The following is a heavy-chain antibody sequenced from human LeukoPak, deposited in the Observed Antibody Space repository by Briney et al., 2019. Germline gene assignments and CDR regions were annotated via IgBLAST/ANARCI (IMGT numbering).Heavy chain of an antibody. CDR3: AREILGSAFSFDY. Sequence: GRSLRLSCAASGFTFRSYTMHWVRQAPGKGLEWVAVLYDGRTTNYAESVRGRFTISRDTSENTLYLQMNNLRPEDTAIYYCAREILGSAFSFDYWGQGTLVTVSS. J-gene: IGHJ4*02. CDR1: GFTFRSYT. CDR2: LYDGRTT. D-gene: IGHD1-26*01. V-gene: IGHV3-30*04.